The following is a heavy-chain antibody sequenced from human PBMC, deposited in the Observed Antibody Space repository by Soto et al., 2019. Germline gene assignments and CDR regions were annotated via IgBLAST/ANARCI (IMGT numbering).Heavy chain of an antibody. J-gene: IGHJ4*02. CDR1: GGSISSGGYY. D-gene: IGHD4-17*01. CDR3: ARAKLEATVTLDY. Sequence: QVQLQESGPGLVKPSQTLSLTCTVSGGSISSGGYYWSWIRQHPGKGLEWIGYIYYSGSTYYNPSLKSRVTISVDTSKNQFSLKLSSVTAAETAVYYCARAKLEATVTLDYWGQGTLVTVSS. CDR2: IYYSGST. V-gene: IGHV4-31*03.